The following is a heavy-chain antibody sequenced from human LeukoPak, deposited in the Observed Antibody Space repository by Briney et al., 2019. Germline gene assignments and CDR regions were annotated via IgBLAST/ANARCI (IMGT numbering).Heavy chain of an antibody. CDR3: ARDVYDSSGYYSGY. D-gene: IGHD3-22*01. J-gene: IGHJ4*02. V-gene: IGHV3-23*01. CDR2: ISGSGGST. Sequence: PGGSLRLSCAASGFTFSSYAMSWVRQAPGKGLEWVSVISGSGGSTYYADSVKGRFTISRDNSKNTLYLQMNSLRAEDTAVYYCARDVYDSSGYYSGYSGQGTLVTVSS. CDR1: GFTFSSYA.